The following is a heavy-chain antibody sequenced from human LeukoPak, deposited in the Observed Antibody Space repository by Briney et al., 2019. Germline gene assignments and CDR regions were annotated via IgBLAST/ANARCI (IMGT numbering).Heavy chain of an antibody. V-gene: IGHV1-69*13. CDR1: GGTFSSYA. CDR2: IIPIFGTA. CDR3: ARDLAAHAGAFDI. J-gene: IGHJ3*02. Sequence: SVKVSCKASGGTFSSYAINWVRQAPGQGLEWMGGIIPIFGTANYAQKFQGRVTITADESTSTAYMELSSLRSEDTAVYYCARDLAAHAGAFDIWGQGTMVTVSS. D-gene: IGHD6-6*01.